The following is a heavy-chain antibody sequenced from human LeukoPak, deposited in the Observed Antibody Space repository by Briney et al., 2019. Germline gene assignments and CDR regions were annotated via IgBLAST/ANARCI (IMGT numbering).Heavy chain of an antibody. D-gene: IGHD1-26*01. CDR1: GFTFNSSA. CDR3: AIQWELQSGFDY. V-gene: IGHV3-23*01. Sequence: GGSLRLSCAASGFTFNSSAMTWVRQAPGKGLEWVSAISGSGGSTYHADSVKGRFTISRDNSKNTLYLQMNSLRAEDTAVYYCAIQWELQSGFDYWGQGTLVTVSS. J-gene: IGHJ4*02. CDR2: ISGSGGST.